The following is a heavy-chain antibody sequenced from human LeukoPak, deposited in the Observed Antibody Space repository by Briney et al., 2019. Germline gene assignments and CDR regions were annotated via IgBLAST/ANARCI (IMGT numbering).Heavy chain of an antibody. CDR3: ARSRVAGTDYFDY. D-gene: IGHD6-19*01. J-gene: IGHJ4*02. CDR2: VHYSRGT. V-gene: IGHV4-59*11. Sequence: SETLSLTCTVSGVSISNHYCNWIRQSPGKELEWIGYVHYSRGTNYNPSLKSRVTISLDTSKNQFFLQLSSVTAADTAVYHCARSRVAGTDYFDYWGQGTLVTVSS. CDR1: GVSISNHY.